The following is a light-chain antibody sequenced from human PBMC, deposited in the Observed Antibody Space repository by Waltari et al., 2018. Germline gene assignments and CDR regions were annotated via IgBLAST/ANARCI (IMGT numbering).Light chain of an antibody. CDR3: QSYDSSLSGWV. V-gene: IGLV1-40*01. CDR2: GSS. J-gene: IGLJ3*02. CDR1: SSNIGAGYD. Sequence: QSVLTQPPSVSGAPGQSVTISCTGSSSNIGAGYDLHWYQQLPGKAPKLLIYGSSNRPSGVPDRFSGSKSGASASLAITGLQAEDEADYYCQSYDSSLSGWVFGGGTKLTVL.